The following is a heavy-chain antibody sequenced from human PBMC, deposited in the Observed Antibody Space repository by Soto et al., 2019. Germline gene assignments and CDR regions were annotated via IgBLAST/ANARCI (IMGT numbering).Heavy chain of an antibody. D-gene: IGHD6-6*01. CDR3: TRGLSSPSATGI. CDR1: GGSVSSCCNY. Sequence: SETLSLTCTVSGGSVSSCCNYWGWVRQPPGKGLEWIGSIHNSGSTSYNPSLRSRVTISVDTPKNQFSLNLTSVTAADTAVYYCTRGLSSPSATGIWGQGTLVTVSS. V-gene: IGHV4-39*01. CDR2: IHNSGST. J-gene: IGHJ4*02.